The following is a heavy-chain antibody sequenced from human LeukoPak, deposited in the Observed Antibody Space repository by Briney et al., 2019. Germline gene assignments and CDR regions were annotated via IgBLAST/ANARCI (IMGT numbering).Heavy chain of an antibody. Sequence: PSETLSLTCAVSGGSIRSGGYSWSWIRQPPGKGLEWIGYIYHSGSTYYNPSLKSRVTISVDRSKNQFSLKLSSVTAADTAVYYCASLSTADEDYWGQGTLVTVSS. V-gene: IGHV4-30-2*01. CDR1: GGSIRSGGYS. CDR2: IYHSGST. CDR3: ASLSTADEDY. D-gene: IGHD2-21*02. J-gene: IGHJ4*02.